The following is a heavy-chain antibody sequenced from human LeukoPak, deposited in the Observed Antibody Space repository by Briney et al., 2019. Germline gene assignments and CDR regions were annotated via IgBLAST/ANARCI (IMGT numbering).Heavy chain of an antibody. CDR3: ARGGEYGSGSYYKY. CDR2: INHSGST. CDR1: GGSFSGYY. Sequence: PSETLSLTCAVSGGSFSGYYWSWIRQPPGKGLEWIGEINHSGSTNYNPSLESRVTISVDTSKNQFSLKLSSVTAADTAVYYCARGGEYGSGSYYKYWGQGTLVTVSS. D-gene: IGHD3-10*01. J-gene: IGHJ4*02. V-gene: IGHV4-34*01.